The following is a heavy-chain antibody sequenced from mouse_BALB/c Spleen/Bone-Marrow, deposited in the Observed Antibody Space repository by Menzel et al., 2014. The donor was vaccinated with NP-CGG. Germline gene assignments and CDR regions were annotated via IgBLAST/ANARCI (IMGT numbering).Heavy chain of an antibody. D-gene: IGHD1-1*01. CDR3: ANYYYGYYFDS. V-gene: IGHV14-3*02. J-gene: IGHJ2*01. CDR2: IDPANGNT. CDR1: GFNIKDTY. Sequence: VQLQQSGAELVKPGASVKLSCTASGFNIKDTYMHWVKQRPERGLEWIGRIDPANGNTKYDPKFQGKATITADTSSNTAYLQLSSLTSEDTAVYYCANYYYGYYFDSWGQGTTLTVSS.